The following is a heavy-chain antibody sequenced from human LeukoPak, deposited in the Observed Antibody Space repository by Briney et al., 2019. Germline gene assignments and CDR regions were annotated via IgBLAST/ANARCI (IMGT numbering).Heavy chain of an antibody. CDR1: GFTFSSYA. V-gene: IGHV3-23*01. CDR3: AKDGEGRGSYLTVWLDY. J-gene: IGHJ4*02. CDR2: ISGSGGST. D-gene: IGHD1-26*01. Sequence: PGGSLRLSCAASGFTFSSYAMSWVRQAPGKGLEWVSAISGSGGSTYYADSVKGRFTISRDNSKNTLYLQMNSLRAEDTAVYYCAKDGEGRGSYLTVWLDYWGQGTLVTVSS.